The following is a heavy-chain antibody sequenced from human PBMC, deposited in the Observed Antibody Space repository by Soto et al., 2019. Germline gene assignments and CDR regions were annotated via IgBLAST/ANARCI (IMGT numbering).Heavy chain of an antibody. CDR1: GFTFSSYD. J-gene: IGHJ4*02. CDR2: IRTPGDP. CDR3: AGGGTVPRGFDY. D-gene: IGHD4-4*01. V-gene: IGHV3-13*05. Sequence: GGSLRLSCAASGFTFSSYDIPWVRHATGKCLEWVSAIRTPGDPYYPGTVKGRFTISRENAKNSLNLQMNSLRAEDTAVYYSAGGGTVPRGFDYWGQGTLVTVSS.